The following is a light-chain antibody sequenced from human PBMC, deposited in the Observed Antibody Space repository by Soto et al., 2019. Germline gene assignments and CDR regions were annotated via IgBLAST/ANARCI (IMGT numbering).Light chain of an antibody. CDR3: QQSDSTPHT. CDR1: QSISIY. J-gene: IGKJ1*01. V-gene: IGKV1-39*01. Sequence: DIQMTQSPSSLSASIGDRVTITCRASQSISIYLNWYQQKPGKAPRLLIYAATSLQNGFPSRFSGGGSGAHFTLIVSSLQPEDFATYYCQQSDSTPHTFGQGTQVQI. CDR2: AAT.